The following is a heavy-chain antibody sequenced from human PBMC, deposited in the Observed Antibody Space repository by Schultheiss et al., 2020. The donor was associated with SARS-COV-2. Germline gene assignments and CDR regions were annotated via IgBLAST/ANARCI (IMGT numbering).Heavy chain of an antibody. D-gene: IGHD4-17*01. CDR2: ISYDGSNK. J-gene: IGHJ6*03. Sequence: GGSLRLSCASSGLTVSSNYMSWVRQAPGKGLEWVAVISYDGSNKYYADSVKGRFTISRDNSKNTLYLQMNSLRAEDTAVYYCARPPQTVYYYYMDVWGKGTTVTVAS. V-gene: IGHV3-30-3*01. CDR3: ARPPQTVYYYYMDV. CDR1: GLTVSSNY.